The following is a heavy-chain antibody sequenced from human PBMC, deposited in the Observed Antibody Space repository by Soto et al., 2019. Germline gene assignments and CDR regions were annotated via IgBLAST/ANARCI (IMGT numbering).Heavy chain of an antibody. D-gene: IGHD6-19*01. Sequence: EVQLLESGGGLVQPGGSLRLSCAASGFTFSSYAMSWVRQAPGKGLEWVSAISGRGGSIYYADSVKGRFTISRDNSKNTLYLQMNSLRAEDTAVYYCANPKERWLLGRFDYWGQGTLVTVSS. J-gene: IGHJ4*02. CDR3: ANPKERWLLGRFDY. V-gene: IGHV3-23*01. CDR1: GFTFSSYA. CDR2: ISGRGGSI.